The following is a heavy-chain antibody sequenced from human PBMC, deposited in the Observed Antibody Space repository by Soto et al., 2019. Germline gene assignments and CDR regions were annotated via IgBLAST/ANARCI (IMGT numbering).Heavy chain of an antibody. V-gene: IGHV4-59*01. Sequence: PSETLSLTCTVSGGSISSYYWSWIRQPPGKGLEWSGYIYYSGSTNYNPSLKSRVTISVDTSKNQFSLKLSSVTAADTAVYYCAGSRRRYYYGMDVWGQGTTVTVSS. CDR2: IYYSGST. J-gene: IGHJ6*02. CDR1: GGSISSYY. CDR3: AGSRRRYYYGMDV.